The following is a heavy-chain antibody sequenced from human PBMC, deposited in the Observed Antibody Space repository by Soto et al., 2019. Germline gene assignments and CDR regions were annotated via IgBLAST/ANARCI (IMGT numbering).Heavy chain of an antibody. CDR3: ARLRHNWFDP. CDR1: GGSISSSIYY. V-gene: IGHV4-39*01. CDR2: IYYSGST. Sequence: SETLSLTCTVSGGSISSSIYYWGWIRQPPGKGLEWIGSIYYSGSTYYNPSLKSRVTISVDTSKNQFSLKLSSVTAADTAVYYCARLRHNWFDPWGQGTLVTVSS. J-gene: IGHJ5*02.